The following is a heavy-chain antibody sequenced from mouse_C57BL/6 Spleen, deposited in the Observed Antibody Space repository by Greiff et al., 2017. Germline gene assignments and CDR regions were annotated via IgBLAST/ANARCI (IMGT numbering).Heavy chain of an antibody. CDR2: IDPENGDT. CDR3: TTGAGSSFAY. V-gene: IGHV14-4*01. Sequence: VQLKQSGAELVRPGASVKLSCTASGFNIKDDYMHWVKQRPEQGLEWIGWIDPENGDTEYASKFQGKATITADTSSNTAYLQLSSLTSEDTAVYYCTTGAGSSFAYWGQGTLVTVSA. CDR1: GFNIKDDY. D-gene: IGHD3-3*01. J-gene: IGHJ3*01.